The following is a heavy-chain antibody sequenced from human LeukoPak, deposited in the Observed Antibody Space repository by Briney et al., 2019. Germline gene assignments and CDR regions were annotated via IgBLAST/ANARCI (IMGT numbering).Heavy chain of an antibody. J-gene: IGHJ3*02. CDR3: ARVTTIFGVVIFRSAFDI. V-gene: IGHV4-34*01. CDR2: INHSGST. Sequence: XXTLSLTCAVYGGSFXGYYWSWIRQPPGKGLEWIGEINHSGSTNYNPSLKSRVTISVDTSKNQFSLKLSSVTAADTAVYYCARVTTIFGVVIFRSAFDIWGQGTMVTVSS. CDR1: GGSFXGYY. D-gene: IGHD3-3*01.